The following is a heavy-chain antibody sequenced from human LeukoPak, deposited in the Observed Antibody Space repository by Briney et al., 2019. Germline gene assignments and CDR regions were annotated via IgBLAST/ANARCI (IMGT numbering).Heavy chain of an antibody. CDR2: IDISGNTI. D-gene: IGHD2-15*01. V-gene: IGHV3-48*04. J-gene: IGHJ4*02. CDR3: ARDIREGGSFEY. Sequence: GGSLRLSCAASGFTFSSYSMNWVRQAPGKGLEWLSHIDISGNTIHYADSVEGRFTISRDNAKNSLYLQMNSLRAEDTAVYYCARDIREGGSFEYWGQGTLVTVSS. CDR1: GFTFSSYS.